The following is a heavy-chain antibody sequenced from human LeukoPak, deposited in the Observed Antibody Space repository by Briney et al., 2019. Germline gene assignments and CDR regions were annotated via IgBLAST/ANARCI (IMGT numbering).Heavy chain of an antibody. V-gene: IGHV4-39*07. J-gene: IGHJ4*02. CDR2: IYYSGST. CDR1: GGSISSSSYY. D-gene: IGHD3-9*01. Sequence: PSETLSLTCTVSGGSISSSSYYWGWIRQPPGKGLEWIGSIYYSGSTYYTPSLKSRVTISVDTSKNQFSLKLSSVTAADTAVYYCARARGLRYFAHWGQGTLVTVSS. CDR3: ARARGLRYFAH.